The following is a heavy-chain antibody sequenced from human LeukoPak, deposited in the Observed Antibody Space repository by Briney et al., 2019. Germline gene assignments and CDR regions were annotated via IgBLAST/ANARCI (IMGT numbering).Heavy chain of an antibody. D-gene: IGHD3-22*01. J-gene: IGHJ4*02. CDR2: IYSGGST. CDR1: GFTVSSNY. CDR3: ARDEGPPNYYDSSGYYRDY. V-gene: IGHV3-66*01. Sequence: GGSLRLSCAASGFTVSSNYMSWVRQAPGKGLEWVSVIYSGGSTYYADSVKGRFTISRDNSKNTLYLQMNSLRAEDTAVYYCARDEGPPNYYDSSGYYRDYWGQGTLVTVSS.